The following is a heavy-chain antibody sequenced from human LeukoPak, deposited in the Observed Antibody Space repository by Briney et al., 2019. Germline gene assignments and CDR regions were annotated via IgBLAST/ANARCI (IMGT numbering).Heavy chain of an antibody. CDR2: MYYSGST. CDR1: GGSISSDDYY. D-gene: IGHD2-2*01. Sequence: PSETLSLTCTVSGGSISSDDYYWSWIRQPPGKGLEWIGYMYYSGSTYYNPSLKSRVTISVDRSKNQFSLRLSSVTAADTAVYYCARYKCMSTSCPGIDYWGQGTLVTVSS. CDR3: ARYKCMSTSCPGIDY. V-gene: IGHV4-30-4*08. J-gene: IGHJ4*02.